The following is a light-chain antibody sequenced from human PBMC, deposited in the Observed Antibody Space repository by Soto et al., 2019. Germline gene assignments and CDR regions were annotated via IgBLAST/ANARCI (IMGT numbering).Light chain of an antibody. J-gene: IGKJ5*01. Sequence: EGELKQSPGTMSLSPGERAALSCRASQSVNTNYLAWYQQKSGQAPRLLIYGASSRATGIPDRFSGSGSGTDFTLTISRLEPEDFAAYFCQQYGSSPITFGQGTRLEIK. V-gene: IGKV3-20*01. CDR2: GAS. CDR1: QSVNTNY. CDR3: QQYGSSPIT.